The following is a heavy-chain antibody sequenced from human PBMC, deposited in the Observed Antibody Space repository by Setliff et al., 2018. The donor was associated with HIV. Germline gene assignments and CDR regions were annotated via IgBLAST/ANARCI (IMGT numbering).Heavy chain of an antibody. CDR2: IYYSGST. D-gene: IGHD5-18*01. Sequence: NSNSYYWGWIRQPPGKGLEWIGYIYYSGSTYYTPSLKSRITISLDTSKNQFSLRMRSVTAADTAVYYCARVFVDTAVLRVLEYYFDSWGRGTLVTVSS. CDR1: NSNSYY. V-gene: IGHV4-39*07. J-gene: IGHJ4*02. CDR3: ARVFVDTAVLRVLEYYFDS.